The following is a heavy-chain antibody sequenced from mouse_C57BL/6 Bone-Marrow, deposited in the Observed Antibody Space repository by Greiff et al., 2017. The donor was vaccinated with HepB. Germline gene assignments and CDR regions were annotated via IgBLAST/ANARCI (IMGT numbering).Heavy chain of an antibody. J-gene: IGHJ1*03. CDR1: GYTFTDYY. Sequence: EVQLQQSGPVLVKPGASVKMSCKASGYTFTDYYMNWVKQSHGKSLEWIGVINPYNGGTSYNQKFKGKATLTVDKSSSTAYMELNSLTSEDSAVYYCAREGYYGNYDWYFDVWGTGTTVTVSS. V-gene: IGHV1-19*01. CDR3: AREGYYGNYDWYFDV. D-gene: IGHD2-1*01. CDR2: INPYNGGT.